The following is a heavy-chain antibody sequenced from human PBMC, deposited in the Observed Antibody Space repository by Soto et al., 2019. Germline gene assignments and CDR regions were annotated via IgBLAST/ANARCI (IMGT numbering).Heavy chain of an antibody. CDR2: IYPGDSDT. V-gene: IGHV5-51*01. CDR1: GYSFTSYW. CDR3: ARHGGLGGVFTIFGVVTPPDYGMDV. J-gene: IGHJ6*02. Sequence: PGESLKISCKGSGYSFTSYWIGWVRQMPGKGLEWMGTIYPGDSDTRYSPSFQGQVTISADKSISTAYLQWSSLKASDTAMYYCARHGGLGGVFTIFGVVTPPDYGMDVWGQGTTVTVSS. D-gene: IGHD3-3*01.